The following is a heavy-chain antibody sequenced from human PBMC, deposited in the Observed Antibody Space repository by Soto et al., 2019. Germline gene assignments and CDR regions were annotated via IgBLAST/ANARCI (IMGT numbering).Heavy chain of an antibody. CDR2: ISYDGTDK. J-gene: IGHJ6*02. Sequence: QVQLVESGGGVVQPGRSLRLSCAASGFTFSSYGIHWVRQAPGKGLEWVALISYDGTDKYYADSVKGRFTISRDNSKNTLYLHISSLGPEDTAVYYCVKERYAQLWLEDYGMDVWGQGTTVTV. CDR1: GFTFSSYG. V-gene: IGHV3-30*18. CDR3: VKERYAQLWLEDYGMDV. D-gene: IGHD5-18*01.